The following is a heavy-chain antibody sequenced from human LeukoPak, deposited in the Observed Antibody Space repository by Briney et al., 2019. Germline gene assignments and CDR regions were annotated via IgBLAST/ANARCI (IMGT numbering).Heavy chain of an antibody. CDR2: IWYDGSNK. CDR1: GFTFSNHG. Sequence: GGSLRLSCAASGFTFSNHGMHWVRQAPGKGPEWVALIWYDGSNKYYGDSVKGRFTISRDNSKNTVYLQMSSLRAEDTAVYYCARSNPYFDTSGPLDCWGQGTLVTVSS. CDR3: ARSNPYFDTSGPLDC. J-gene: IGHJ4*02. D-gene: IGHD3-22*01. V-gene: IGHV3-33*01.